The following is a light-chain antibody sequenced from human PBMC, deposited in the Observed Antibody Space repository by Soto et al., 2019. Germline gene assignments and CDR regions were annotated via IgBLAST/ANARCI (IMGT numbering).Light chain of an antibody. CDR3: QQYDSSWT. CDR2: GAS. CDR1: QRVSSH. J-gene: IGKJ1*01. Sequence: IVLTQSPGTLSLSPGETATLSCRASQRVSSHLAWYQQKPGQAPRLLIYGASSRSTGIPDRFSGSGSGTDFILTISRLEPEDFAIYYCQQYDSSWTFAQGTKVEI. V-gene: IGKV3-20*01.